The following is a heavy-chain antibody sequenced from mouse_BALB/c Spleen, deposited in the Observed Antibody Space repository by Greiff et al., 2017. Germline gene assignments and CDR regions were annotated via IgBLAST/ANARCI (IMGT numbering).Heavy chain of an antibody. CDR2: ISSGSSTI. CDR1: GFTFSSFG. V-gene: IGHV5-17*02. Sequence: EVQLVESGGGLVQPGGSRKLSCAASGFTFSSFGMHWVRQAPEKGLEWVAYISSGSSTIYYADTVKGRFTISRDNPKNTLFLQMTSLRSEDTAMYYCARSGGTYWGQGTLVTVSA. CDR3: ARSGGTY. J-gene: IGHJ3*01. D-gene: IGHD3-1*01.